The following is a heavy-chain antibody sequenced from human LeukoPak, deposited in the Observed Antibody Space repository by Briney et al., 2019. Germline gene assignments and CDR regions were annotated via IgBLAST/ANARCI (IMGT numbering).Heavy chain of an antibody. Sequence: GGSLRLSCAASGFTFSSYAMSWVRQAPGKGLEWVANIKQDGSEKYYVDSVKGRFTISRDNAKNSLYLQMNSLRAEDTAVYYCARGLVATSWGQGTLVTVSS. CDR2: IKQDGSEK. D-gene: IGHD5-12*01. J-gene: IGHJ4*02. CDR3: ARGLVATS. V-gene: IGHV3-7*03. CDR1: GFTFSSYA.